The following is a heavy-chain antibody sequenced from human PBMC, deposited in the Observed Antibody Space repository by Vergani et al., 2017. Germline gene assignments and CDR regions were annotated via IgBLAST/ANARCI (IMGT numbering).Heavy chain of an antibody. Sequence: QVQLVESGGGVVQPGTSLRLSCVVSGFALNRHAMYWVRQAPGKGLEWVVGISFDGTNEYYPDFVKGRFTISRNIAKNTLCLQVRSLSLEDTGVYHCVRDQGLCAGGRCCTGAWDYWGQATPVTVSS. D-gene: IGHD4/OR15-4a*01. CDR1: GFALNRHA. CDR3: VRDQGLCAGGRCCTGAWDY. V-gene: IGHV3-30-3*01. CDR2: ISFDGTNE. J-gene: IGHJ4*02.